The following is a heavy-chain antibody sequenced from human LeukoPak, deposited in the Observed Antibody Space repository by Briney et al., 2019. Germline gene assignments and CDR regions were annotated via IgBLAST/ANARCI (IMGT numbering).Heavy chain of an antibody. CDR3: ARDQEAPGFYFDY. CDR1: GFTFSNYW. J-gene: IGHJ4*02. V-gene: IGHV3-74*01. D-gene: IGHD1-14*01. Sequence: GGSLRLSCAASGFTFSNYWMHWVRQTQEKGLVWVSRINRDGSSTNYADSVKGRFTISRDNAKNTLYLQMDSLRADDTAVYYCARDQEAPGFYFDYWGQGNLVTVSS. CDR2: INRDGSST.